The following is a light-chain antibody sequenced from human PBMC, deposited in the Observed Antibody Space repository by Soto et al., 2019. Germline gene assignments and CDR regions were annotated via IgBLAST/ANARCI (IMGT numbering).Light chain of an antibody. CDR1: QNINRR. Sequence: TQSPATLSLSPGERTTLSCRASQNINRRLAWYQQKPGKAPNLLIYDASSLESGVPARFSGGGSGTEFTLTISSLQPDDFSTFYCQQYNNYPWTFGQGTKVDIK. CDR2: DAS. J-gene: IGKJ1*01. V-gene: IGKV1-5*01. CDR3: QQYNNYPWT.